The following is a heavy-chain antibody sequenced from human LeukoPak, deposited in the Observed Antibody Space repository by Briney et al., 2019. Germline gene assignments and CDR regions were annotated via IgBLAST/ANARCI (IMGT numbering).Heavy chain of an antibody. J-gene: IGHJ6*03. D-gene: IGHD2-2*02. Sequence: GGSLRLSRAASGFTFNLYGLNWVRQAPGKGLEWVSSISPSSTYIYYADSVRGRLTISRDNAKNSLYLQMDSLRAEDTAVYYCARANQMLYPNYYYYLDVCGKGTTVSVSS. CDR2: ISPSSTYI. CDR1: GFTFNLYG. V-gene: IGHV3-21*01. CDR3: ARANQMLYPNYYYYLDV.